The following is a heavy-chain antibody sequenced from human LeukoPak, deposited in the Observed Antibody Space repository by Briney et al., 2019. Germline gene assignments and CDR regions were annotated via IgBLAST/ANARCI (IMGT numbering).Heavy chain of an antibody. Sequence: SETLSLTCTVSGGSISTGGYYWGWIRQHPEKGLEWIGYIYYSGSTYYNPSLKSRVTISEDTSTNQFSLKLSSVTAADTAVYYCVRGRGDYYDSSGGYYFDFWGQGTLVTVSS. CDR3: VRGRGDYYDSSGGYYFDF. D-gene: IGHD3-22*01. J-gene: IGHJ4*02. CDR1: GGSISTGGYY. CDR2: IYYSGST. V-gene: IGHV4-31*03.